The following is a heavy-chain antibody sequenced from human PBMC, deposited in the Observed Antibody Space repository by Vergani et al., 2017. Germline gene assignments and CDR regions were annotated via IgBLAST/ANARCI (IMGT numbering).Heavy chain of an antibody. D-gene: IGHD3-22*01. J-gene: IGHJ4*02. Sequence: QVQLVQSGAEVKKPGSSVKVSCKASGYTFTSYGISWVRQAPGQGLEWMGWISAYNGNTNYAQKLQGRVTMTTDTSTSTAYMELRSLRSDVTAVYYCARVIDYYDSSGHIDYWGQGTLVTVSS. CDR3: ARVIDYYDSSGHIDY. CDR2: ISAYNGNT. CDR1: GYTFTSYG. V-gene: IGHV1-18*01.